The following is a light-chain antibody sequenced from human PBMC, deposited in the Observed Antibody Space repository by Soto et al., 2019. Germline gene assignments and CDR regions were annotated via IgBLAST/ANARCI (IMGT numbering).Light chain of an antibody. V-gene: IGLV2-11*01. J-gene: IGLJ3*02. Sequence: QSALTQPRSVSGSPGQSVTISCTGTSSDVGAYNFVSWYQQHPGRVPKLMIYYVSRRPSGVPDRFSGSKSGNTASLTISGLQADDEADYYCCSYAGSYTLVFGGGTKLTVL. CDR3: CSYAGSYTLV. CDR1: SSDVGAYNF. CDR2: YVS.